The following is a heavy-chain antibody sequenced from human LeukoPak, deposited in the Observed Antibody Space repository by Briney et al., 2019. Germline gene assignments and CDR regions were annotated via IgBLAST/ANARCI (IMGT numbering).Heavy chain of an antibody. V-gene: IGHV3-53*01. D-gene: IGHD1-1*01. CDR3: ARDPAPATGAFDI. J-gene: IGHJ3*02. CDR2: IFNSGDT. CDR1: GFTISSNY. Sequence: GGSLRLSWAASGFTISSNYMNWVRQAPGKGLEWVSVIFNSGDTYYADSVKGRFTISRDTSKNTLYLQMNSLRVDDTAVYYCARDPAPATGAFDIWGQGTMVIIS.